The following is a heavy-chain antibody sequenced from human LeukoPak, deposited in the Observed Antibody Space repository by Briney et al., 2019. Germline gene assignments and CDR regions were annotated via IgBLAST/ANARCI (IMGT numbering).Heavy chain of an antibody. V-gene: IGHV1-18*01. J-gene: IGHJ4*02. CDR3: ARTYSKYFSSSEFDS. CDR1: GSTFTNYG. CDR2: VSAYNGNT. D-gene: IGHD2/OR15-2a*01. Sequence: ASVKVSCKASGSTFTNYGISWVRQAPGQGLEWMGWVSAYNGNTNSAKNLQARVTMTTDSSTSTAYMELRSLRSDDTAVYYCARTYSKYFSSSEFDSWGQGTLVTVSS.